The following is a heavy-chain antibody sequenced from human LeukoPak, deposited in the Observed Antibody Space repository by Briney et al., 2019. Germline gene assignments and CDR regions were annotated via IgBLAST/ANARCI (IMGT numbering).Heavy chain of an antibody. D-gene: IGHD5-18*01. V-gene: IGHV5-51*01. CDR1: GYSFTSYW. CDR3: ARRTITAMVGENWFDP. CDR2: IYPGDSDT. Sequence: GESLKISCKGSGYSFTSYWIGWVRQMPGKGLEWMGIIYPGDSDTRYSPSFQGQVTISADKSISTAYLQWSSLKASDTAMYYCARRTITAMVGENWFDPWGQGTLVTVSS. J-gene: IGHJ5*02.